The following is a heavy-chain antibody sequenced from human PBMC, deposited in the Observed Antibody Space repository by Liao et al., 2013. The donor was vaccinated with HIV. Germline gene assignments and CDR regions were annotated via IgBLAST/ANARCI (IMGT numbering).Heavy chain of an antibody. CDR3: ARGPRGTVTGPVRFDY. J-gene: IGHJ4*02. D-gene: IGHD6-19*01. CDR2: SLHGGST. V-gene: IGHV4-34*01. Sequence: QVQLQQWGAGLLKPSETLSLTCAVYDGSFSGYYWSWIRQSPGKGLEWIGYSLHGGSTYYNPSLEGRVTISVDRSKNQFSLNLTSVTAADTAVYYCARGPRGTVTGPVRFDYWGQGTLVTVSS. CDR1: DGSFSGYY.